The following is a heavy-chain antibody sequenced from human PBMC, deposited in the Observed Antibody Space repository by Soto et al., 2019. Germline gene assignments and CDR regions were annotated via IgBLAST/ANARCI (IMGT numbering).Heavy chain of an antibody. CDR3: ARSDGRY. Sequence: SETLSLTCSVSGGSISSTNYYWSWIRQHPTKGLEWIGYIYYNGRTSYTPSLESRITISADTSKNQFSLKLSSVTAADTAVYYCARSDGRYWGQGTLATVSS. CDR2: IYYNGRT. V-gene: IGHV4-31*03. CDR1: GGSISSTNYY. J-gene: IGHJ4*02.